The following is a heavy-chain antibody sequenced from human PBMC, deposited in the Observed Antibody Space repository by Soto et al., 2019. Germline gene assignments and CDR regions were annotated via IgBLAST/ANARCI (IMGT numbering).Heavy chain of an antibody. V-gene: IGHV4-34*01. Sequence: QVQLQQWGAGLLKPSETLSLTCAVYGGSFSDYYWNWVRQPPGKGLEWIGEISHSGSTNYNPSLTSRVTISVDTSKNQFSLERRSVTAADTAVYYCAILSGSNWYAVAYWGQGTLVTVSS. D-gene: IGHD6-13*01. CDR2: ISHSGST. J-gene: IGHJ4*02. CDR3: AILSGSNWYAVAY. CDR1: GGSFSDYY.